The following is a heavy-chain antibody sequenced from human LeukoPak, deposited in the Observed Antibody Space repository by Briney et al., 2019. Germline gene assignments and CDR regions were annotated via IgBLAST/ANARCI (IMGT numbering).Heavy chain of an antibody. CDR2: FDPEDGET. CDR3: ATVTMGAEYFQH. D-gene: IGHD2-2*01. V-gene: IGHV1-24*01. J-gene: IGHJ1*01. Sequence: ASVKVSCKVSGYTLTELSMHWVRQAPGKGLEWMGGFDPEDGETIYEQKFQGRVTMTEDTSTDTAYMELSSLRSEDTAVYYCATVTMGAEYFQHWGQGTLVTVSS. CDR1: GYTLTELS.